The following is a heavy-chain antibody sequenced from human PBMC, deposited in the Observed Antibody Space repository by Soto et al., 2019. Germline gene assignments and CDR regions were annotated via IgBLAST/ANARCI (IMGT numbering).Heavy chain of an antibody. J-gene: IGHJ5*02. Sequence: SETLSLTCTVSGGSISSSTDYWAWIRQPPGKGLEWIGSIYYSGITYYNPSLKGRVTISVDTSKDQFSLKLISVTAADTAIYYCARSPAGLRFLEWLYAGGWLDPWGQGTLVTVSS. CDR3: ARSPAGLRFLEWLYAGGWLDP. CDR1: GGSISSSTDY. V-gene: IGHV4-39*01. CDR2: IYYSGIT. D-gene: IGHD3-3*01.